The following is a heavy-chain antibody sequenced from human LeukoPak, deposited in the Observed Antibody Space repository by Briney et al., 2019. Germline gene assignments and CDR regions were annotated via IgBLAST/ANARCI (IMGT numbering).Heavy chain of an antibody. J-gene: IGHJ3*02. D-gene: IGHD2-2*01. CDR1: GFTFSSYS. CDR3: ARGQYQLLSGPNAFDI. CDR2: ISSSSSTI. V-gene: IGHV3-48*01. Sequence: GGSLRLSCAASGFTFSSYSMNWVRQAPGKGLEWVSYISSSSSTIYYADSVKGRFTISRDNAKNSLYLQMNSLRAEDTAVYYCARGQYQLLSGPNAFDIWGQGTMVTVSS.